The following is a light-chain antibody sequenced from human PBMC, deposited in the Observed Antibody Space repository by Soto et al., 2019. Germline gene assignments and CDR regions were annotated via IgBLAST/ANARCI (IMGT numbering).Light chain of an antibody. Sequence: DIQLTQSPSFLSASVGDRVTITCRASQGISSYLAWYQQKPGKAPKLLIYGASTLQSGVPSRFSGSGSGTEFTLTISSLQPEDFATYFCQQHNSYTLAFGEGTKVDIK. CDR2: GAS. CDR1: QGISSY. J-gene: IGKJ4*01. CDR3: QQHNSYTLA. V-gene: IGKV1-9*01.